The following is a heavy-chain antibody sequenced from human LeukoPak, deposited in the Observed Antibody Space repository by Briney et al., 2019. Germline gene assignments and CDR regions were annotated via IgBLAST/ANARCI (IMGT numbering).Heavy chain of an antibody. D-gene: IGHD2-2*02. V-gene: IGHV3-48*01. Sequence: GGSLRLSCAASGFTFSSYSMNWVRQAPGKGLEWVSYISSSSSTIYCADSVKGRFTISRDNAKNSLYLQMNSLRAEDTAVYYCARVVDCSSTSCYTYYYYYYMDVWGKGTTVTVSS. J-gene: IGHJ6*03. CDR2: ISSSSSTI. CDR1: GFTFSSYS. CDR3: ARVVDCSSTSCYTYYYYYYMDV.